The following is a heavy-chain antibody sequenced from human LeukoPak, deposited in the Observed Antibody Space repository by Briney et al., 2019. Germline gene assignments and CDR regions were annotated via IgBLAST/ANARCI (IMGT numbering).Heavy chain of an antibody. CDR3: ARGVRGEYYDDSGYYPGDAFDI. CDR2: INPSGGST. Sequence: GASVKVSCKASGYTFTSYYMHWVRQAPGQGLEWMGIINPSGGSTSYAQKFQGRVTMTRDTSTSTVYMELSSLRSEDTAVYCCARGVRGEYYDDSGYYPGDAFDIWGQGTMVTVSS. D-gene: IGHD3-22*01. CDR1: GYTFTSYY. J-gene: IGHJ3*02. V-gene: IGHV1-46*01.